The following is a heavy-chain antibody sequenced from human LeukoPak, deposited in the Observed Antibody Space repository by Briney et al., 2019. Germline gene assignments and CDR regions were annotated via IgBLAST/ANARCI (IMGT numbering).Heavy chain of an antibody. V-gene: IGHV3-48*03. CDR2: ISSSGSTI. CDR3: ARGDYGDYVLVY. Sequence: GGSLRLSCAASGFTFSSYEMNWVRQAPGKGLEWVSYISSSGSTIYYADSVKGRFTISRDNAKNSLYLQMNSLIAEDTAVYYCARGDYGDYVLVYWGQGTLVTVSS. J-gene: IGHJ4*02. D-gene: IGHD4-17*01. CDR1: GFTFSSYE.